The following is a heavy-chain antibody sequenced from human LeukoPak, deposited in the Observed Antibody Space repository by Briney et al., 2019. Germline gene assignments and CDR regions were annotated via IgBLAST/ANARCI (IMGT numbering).Heavy chain of an antibody. D-gene: IGHD6-13*01. CDR3: AKDLIVYSSSSIMGY. CDR2: IRYDGSNK. Sequence: PGGSLRLSCAASGFTFSSYGMHWVRQAPGKGLEWVAFIRYDGSNKYYADSVKGRFTISRDNSKNTLYLQMNSLRAEDTAVYYCAKDLIVYSSSSIMGYWGQGTLVTVSS. V-gene: IGHV3-30*02. J-gene: IGHJ4*02. CDR1: GFTFSSYG.